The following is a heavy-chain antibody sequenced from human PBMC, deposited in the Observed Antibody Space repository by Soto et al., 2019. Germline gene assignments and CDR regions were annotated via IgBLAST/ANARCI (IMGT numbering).Heavy chain of an antibody. Sequence: QVQLLESGPGLVNPSQTLSLSCTVTGGSISPYYWSWLRQSPGKGLECLGYIYYTGTADYNPSLENRVTLSVDTSTNRFSLELTSVTAADTAVYYCARHPADADYGYYFEYWGPGILVTVSS. CDR3: ARHPADADYGYYFEY. CDR2: IYYTGTA. D-gene: IGHD4-17*01. J-gene: IGHJ4*02. CDR1: GGSISPYY. V-gene: IGHV4-59*01.